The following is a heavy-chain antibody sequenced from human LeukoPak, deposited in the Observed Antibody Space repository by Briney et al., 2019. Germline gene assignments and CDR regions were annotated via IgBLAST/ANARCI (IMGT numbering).Heavy chain of an antibody. J-gene: IGHJ5*02. V-gene: IGHV3-30*18. CDR3: AKSSIAARPGYCSGGSCYSRDWFDP. CDR2: ISYDGSNK. CDR1: GFTFSSYG. D-gene: IGHD2-15*01. Sequence: PGGSLRLSCAASGFTFSSYGMHWVRQAPGKGLEWVAVISYDGSNKYYADSVKGRFTISRDNSKNTLCQQMNSLRAEDTAVYYCAKSSIAARPGYCSGGSCYSRDWFDPWGQGTLVTVSS.